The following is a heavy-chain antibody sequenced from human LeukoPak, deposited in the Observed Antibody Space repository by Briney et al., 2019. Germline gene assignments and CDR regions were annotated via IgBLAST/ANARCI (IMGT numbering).Heavy chain of an antibody. Sequence: ASVKVSCKASGYTFTSYDINWVRQATGQGLEWMGWMNPNSGNTGYAQKFQGRVTMTRNTSISTAYMELSSLRSEDTAVYYCARGYYYDSSGYLLPDDYWGQGTLVTVSS. CDR2: MNPNSGNT. V-gene: IGHV1-8*01. CDR3: ARGYYYDSSGYLLPDDY. J-gene: IGHJ4*02. CDR1: GYTFTSYD. D-gene: IGHD3-22*01.